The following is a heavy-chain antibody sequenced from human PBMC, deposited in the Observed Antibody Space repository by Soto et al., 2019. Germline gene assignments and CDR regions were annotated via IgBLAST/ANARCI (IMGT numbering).Heavy chain of an antibody. CDR2: IFGSGNT. CDR1: GGSISSGTYY. Sequence: QVQLQESGPGLVKPSQALALTCTVSGGSISSGTYYWSWIRQHPGKGLEWIGYIFGSGNTYYSPSLKSRVLMSLDTSENQCSLRLTSVTAADTAVYYCARDQGYTYGYSLDFWGQGALVTVSS. CDR3: ARDQGYTYGYSLDF. J-gene: IGHJ4*02. D-gene: IGHD5-18*01. V-gene: IGHV4-31*03.